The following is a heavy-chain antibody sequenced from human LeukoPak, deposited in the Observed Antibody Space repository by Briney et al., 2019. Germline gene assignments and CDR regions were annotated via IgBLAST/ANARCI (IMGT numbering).Heavy chain of an antibody. V-gene: IGHV1-69*13. CDR2: IIPIFGTA. CDR1: VCTFSSYA. D-gene: IGHD6-13*01. Sequence: ASVKVSCKASVCTFSSYAISWVRQAPRQALEWMGGIIPIFGTANYAQKFQGRVTLTADESTSTAYMELSRLRCEDTAVYCCARDGYSASSGWFYPWGQGTLVTVSS. CDR3: ARDGYSASSGWFYP. J-gene: IGHJ5*02.